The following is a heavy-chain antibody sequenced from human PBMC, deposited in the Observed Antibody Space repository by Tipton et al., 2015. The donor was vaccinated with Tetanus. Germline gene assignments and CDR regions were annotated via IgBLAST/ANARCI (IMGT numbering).Heavy chain of an antibody. J-gene: IGHJ4*02. CDR3: ARGTPLVVNVDY. V-gene: IGHV4-59*01. CDR2: IYYSGST. D-gene: IGHD2-15*01. CDR1: GGSISSYY. Sequence: TLSLTCTVSGGSISSYYWSWIRQPPGKGLEWIGYIYYSGSTNYNPSLKSRVTISVDTSKNQFSLKLSSVTAADTAVYYCARGTPLVVNVDYWGQGTLVTVSS.